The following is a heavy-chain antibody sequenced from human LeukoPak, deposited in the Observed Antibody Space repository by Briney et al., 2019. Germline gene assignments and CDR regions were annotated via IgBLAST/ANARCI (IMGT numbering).Heavy chain of an antibody. D-gene: IGHD3-3*01. V-gene: IGHV3-23*01. CDR3: AKDVFRQTYYDIN. Sequence: GGSLRLSRAASGFTFSSYAMSWVRQAPGKGLEWVSAISGSGGSTYYADSVKGRFTISRDNSKNTLYLQMNSLRAEDTAVYYCAKDVFRQTYYDINWGQGTLVTVSS. J-gene: IGHJ4*02. CDR2: ISGSGGST. CDR1: GFTFSSYA.